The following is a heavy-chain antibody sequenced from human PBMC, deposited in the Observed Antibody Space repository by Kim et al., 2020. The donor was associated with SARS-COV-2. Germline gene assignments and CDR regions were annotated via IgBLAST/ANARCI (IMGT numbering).Heavy chain of an antibody. J-gene: IGHJ5*02. CDR1: GGSFSGYY. Sequence: SETLSLTCAVYGGSFSGYYWSWIRQPPGKGLEWIGEINHSGSTNYNPSLKSRVTISVDTSKNQFSLKLSSVTAADTAVYYCASRQLLWFGGLYWFDPWGQGTLVTVSS. V-gene: IGHV4-34*01. CDR2: INHSGST. CDR3: ASRQLLWFGGLYWFDP. D-gene: IGHD3-10*01.